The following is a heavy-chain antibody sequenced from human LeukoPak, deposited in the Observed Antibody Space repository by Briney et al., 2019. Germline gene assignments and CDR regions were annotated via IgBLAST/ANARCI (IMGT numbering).Heavy chain of an antibody. J-gene: IGHJ3*02. CDR3: ARVSVRSSGYYGSAFDI. Sequence: SSETLSLTCTVSGGSISSSSYYWGWIRQPPGKGLEWIGSIYYSGSTYYNPSLKSRVTISVDTSKNQFSLKLSSVTAADTAVYYCARVSVRSSGYYGSAFDIWGQGTMVTVSS. CDR2: IYYSGST. D-gene: IGHD3-22*01. CDR1: GGSISSSSYY. V-gene: IGHV4-39*07.